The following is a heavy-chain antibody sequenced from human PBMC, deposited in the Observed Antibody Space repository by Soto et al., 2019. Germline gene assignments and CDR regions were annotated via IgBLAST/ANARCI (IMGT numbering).Heavy chain of an antibody. CDR3: ARLAYCGSDCFFDY. CDR2: IYPPDSNT. Sequence: LGESLKISCQYSGYTFTNDNIAWVRQMPGKGLEWMGIIYPPDSNTQYSPSFRGQVTFSVDRPISTAYLQWGSLKASDTAMYFCARLAYCGSDCFFDYWGQGTLVTVSS. CDR1: GYTFTNDN. J-gene: IGHJ4*02. V-gene: IGHV5-51*01. D-gene: IGHD2-21*02.